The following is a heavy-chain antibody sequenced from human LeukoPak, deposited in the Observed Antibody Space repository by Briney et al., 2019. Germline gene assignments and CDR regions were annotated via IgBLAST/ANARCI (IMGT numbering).Heavy chain of an antibody. J-gene: IGHJ4*02. CDR3: ATRPSEWLGPRDY. V-gene: IGHV3-23*01. CDR2: FSRSTT. D-gene: IGHD3-3*01. CDR1: GFTFSSYA. Sequence: GGSLRLSCAASGFTFSSYAMSWVRQAPGKGPEWVSAFSRSTTYYADSVKGRFTISRDNSKNTLYLQMNSLRGEDTAVYYCATRPSEWLGPRDYWGQGTLVTVSS.